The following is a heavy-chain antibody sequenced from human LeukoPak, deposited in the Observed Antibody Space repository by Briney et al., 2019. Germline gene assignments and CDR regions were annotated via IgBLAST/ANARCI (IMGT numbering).Heavy chain of an antibody. Sequence: SETLSLTCIVSGGSISSSSYYWGWIRQPPGKGLEWIGSIYYSGSTYYNPSLKSRVTISVDTSKNQFSLKLSSVTAADTAVYYCARRRVGASNYFDYWGQGTLVTVSS. V-gene: IGHV4-39*01. CDR1: GGSISSSSYY. J-gene: IGHJ4*02. CDR3: ARRRVGASNYFDY. D-gene: IGHD1-26*01. CDR2: IYYSGST.